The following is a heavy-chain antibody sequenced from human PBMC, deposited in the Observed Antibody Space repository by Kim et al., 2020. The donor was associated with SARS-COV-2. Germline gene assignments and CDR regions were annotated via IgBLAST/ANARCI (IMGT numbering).Heavy chain of an antibody. CDR1: GGTISSSSYY. CDR3: ARHTPYYDLWSGWRLDGY. J-gene: IGHJ4*02. D-gene: IGHD3-3*01. V-gene: IGHV4-39*01. CDR2: IYYSGST. Sequence: SETLSLTCTVSGGTISSSSYYWGWIRQPPGKGLEWIGSIYYSGSTYYNPSLKSRVTISVDTSKNQFSLKLSSVTAADTAVYYCARHTPYYDLWSGWRLDGYWGQGTLVTVSS.